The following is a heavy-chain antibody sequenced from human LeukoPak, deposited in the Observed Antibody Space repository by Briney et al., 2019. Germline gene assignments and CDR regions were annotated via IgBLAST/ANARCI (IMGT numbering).Heavy chain of an antibody. CDR2: FDPEDGET. CDR3: ATASSGWYGFDY. CDR1: GYSLSELS. D-gene: IGHD6-19*01. V-gene: IGHV1-24*01. J-gene: IGHJ4*02. Sequence: AASVKVSCKVSGYSLSELSMHWVRQAPGKGLEWMGGFDPEDGETIYAQKFQGRVTMTEDTSTDTAYMELSSLRSEDTAVYYCATASSGWYGFDYWGQGTLVTVSS.